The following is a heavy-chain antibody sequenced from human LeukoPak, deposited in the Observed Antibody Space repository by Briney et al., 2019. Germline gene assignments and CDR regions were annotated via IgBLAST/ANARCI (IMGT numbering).Heavy chain of an antibody. V-gene: IGHV1-18*01. CDR1: GYTFTSYG. J-gene: IGHJ4*02. CDR2: INTYNVNT. Sequence: ASVKVSCKTSGYTFTSYGVSWVRQAPGQGLEWMGSINTYNVNTNYAQKFQGRVTITADKSTSTAYMELSSLRSEDTAVYYCARALGANWEDYWGQGTLVTVSS. D-gene: IGHD1-26*01. CDR3: ARALGANWEDY.